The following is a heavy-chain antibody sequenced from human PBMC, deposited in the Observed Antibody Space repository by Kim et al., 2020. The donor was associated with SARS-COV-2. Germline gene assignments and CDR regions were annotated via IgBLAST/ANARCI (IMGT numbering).Heavy chain of an antibody. V-gene: IGHV3-30-3*01. Sequence: GGSLRLSCAASGLTFSSYAMHWVRQAPGKGLEWVAVLSYDGSHKSYADSVKGRFTISRDNSKNTLYLQMNSLRAEDTAVYYCARGGAYYDFWSGYYTQTEVGYWGQETVLTVSS. CDR3: ARGGAYYDFWSGYYTQTEVGY. D-gene: IGHD3-3*01. CDR1: GLTFSSYA. J-gene: IGHJ4*02. CDR2: LSYDGSHK.